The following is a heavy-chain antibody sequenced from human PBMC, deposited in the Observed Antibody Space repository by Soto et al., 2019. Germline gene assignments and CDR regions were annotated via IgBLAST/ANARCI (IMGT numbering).Heavy chain of an antibody. J-gene: IGHJ4*01. Sequence: GGSLRLSCAASEFSFSSYAMHWIRQAPGKGLEWVAVISFDGNIIHYADSVKGRFIISRDNSKNTLYLQMHSLSGEDTAVYYCARTFATITSYLDYWGHGTLVTVSS. CDR3: ARTFATITSYLDY. CDR2: ISFDGNII. D-gene: IGHD3-3*01. V-gene: IGHV3-30-3*01. CDR1: EFSFSSYA.